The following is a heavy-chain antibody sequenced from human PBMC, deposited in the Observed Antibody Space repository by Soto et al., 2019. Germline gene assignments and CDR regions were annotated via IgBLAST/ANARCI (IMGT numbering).Heavy chain of an antibody. V-gene: IGHV3-74*01. CDR2: INSDGSST. Sequence: XVSLRLSCAACGFSVSIYGMHWVGQAPWKGQVRVSRINSDGSSTNYAYSVKHRLTISRDKSKNTLYLQMNSLRAEYTAVYYCARDPDIVVVPHAPRGYYYYGMDVCGQRTTVTVCS. D-gene: IGHD2-2*01. CDR3: ARDPDIVVVPHAPRGYYYYGMDV. J-gene: IGHJ6*02. CDR1: GFSVSIYG.